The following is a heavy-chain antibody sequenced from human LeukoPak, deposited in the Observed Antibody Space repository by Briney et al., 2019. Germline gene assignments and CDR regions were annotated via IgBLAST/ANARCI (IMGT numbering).Heavy chain of an antibody. CDR1: GFTFSSYA. D-gene: IGHD3-3*01. CDR3: AKEYDFWSGMNLDY. Sequence: GGSLRLSCADSGFTFSSYAMSWVRQAPGKGLEWVSAISGSGGSTYYADSVKGRFTISRDNSKNTLYLQMNSLRAEDTAVYYCAKEYDFWSGMNLDYWGQGTLVTVSS. J-gene: IGHJ4*02. CDR2: ISGSGGST. V-gene: IGHV3-23*01.